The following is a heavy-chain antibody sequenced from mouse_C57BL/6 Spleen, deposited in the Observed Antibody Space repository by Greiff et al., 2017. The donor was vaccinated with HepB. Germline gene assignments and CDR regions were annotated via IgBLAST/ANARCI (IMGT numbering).Heavy chain of an antibody. V-gene: IGHV1-64*01. J-gene: IGHJ4*01. CDR3: ARGELGRGYAMDY. CDR2: IHPNSGST. D-gene: IGHD4-1*01. Sequence: VQLQQPGAELVKPGASVKLSCKASGYTFTSYWMHWVKQRPGQGLEWIGMIHPNSGSTNYNEKFKSKATLTVDKSSSTAYMQLSSLTSEDSAVYYCARGELGRGYAMDYWGQGTSVTVSS. CDR1: GYTFTSYW.